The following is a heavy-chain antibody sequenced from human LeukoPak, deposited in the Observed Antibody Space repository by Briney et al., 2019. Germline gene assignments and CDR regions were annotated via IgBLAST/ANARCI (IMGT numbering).Heavy chain of an antibody. CDR1: GGTFSSYA. Sequence: ASVTVSCKASGGTFSSYAISWVRQAPGQGLEWMGRIIPILGIANYAQKFQGRVTITADESTSTAYMELSSLRSEDTAVYYCARDRGNGQDLKLWGQGTLVTVSS. V-gene: IGHV1-69*04. CDR3: ARDRGNGQDLKL. CDR2: IIPILGIA. J-gene: IGHJ4*02.